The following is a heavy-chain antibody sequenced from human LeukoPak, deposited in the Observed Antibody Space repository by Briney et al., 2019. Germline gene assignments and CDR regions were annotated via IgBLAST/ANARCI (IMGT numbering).Heavy chain of an antibody. D-gene: IGHD3-10*01. J-gene: IGHJ6*02. CDR1: GFTFSSYG. CDR3: AKDTSFDYYYGMDV. CDR2: IWYDGSNK. V-gene: IGHV3-30*02. Sequence: GGSLRFSCAASGFTFSSYGMHWVRQAPGKGLEWVAVIWYDGSNKYYADSVKGRFTISRDNSKNTLYLQMNSLTAEDTAVYYCAKDTSFDYYYGMDVWGQGTTVTVSS.